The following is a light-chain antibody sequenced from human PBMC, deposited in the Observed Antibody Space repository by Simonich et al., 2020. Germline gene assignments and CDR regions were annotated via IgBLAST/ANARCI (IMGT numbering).Light chain of an antibody. Sequence: EIELTQSPGTMSLSTGERATHSRRARQRVSSSYLAWYQQKPGQAPRLLIYGASTRATGIPARCSGSGSGTEFTLTISSLQSEDFAVYYCQQYNNWPPLTFGGGTKLEIK. V-gene: IGKV3-15*01. CDR2: GAS. CDR3: QQYNNWPPLT. J-gene: IGKJ4*01. CDR1: QRVSSSY.